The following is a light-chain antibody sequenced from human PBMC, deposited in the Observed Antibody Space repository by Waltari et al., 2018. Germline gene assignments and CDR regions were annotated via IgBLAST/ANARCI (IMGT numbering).Light chain of an antibody. CDR3: QQRSHRPWT. V-gene: IGKV3-11*01. Sequence: EVVLTQSPATLSLSPGERATLSCRATQSVNIYLAWYQHKPGQAPRLLIYDASNRATGIPARFSGSGSETDFTLTISSLEPEDFAFYYCQQRSHRPWTFGQGTKVEIK. J-gene: IGKJ1*01. CDR2: DAS. CDR1: QSVNIY.